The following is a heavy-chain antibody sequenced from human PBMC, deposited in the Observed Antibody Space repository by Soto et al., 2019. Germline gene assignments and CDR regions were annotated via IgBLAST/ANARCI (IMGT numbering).Heavy chain of an antibody. D-gene: IGHD3-9*01. CDR3: ARNVEILTGYSLFDY. Sequence: ASVKVSCKASGYTFTSYDINWVRQATGQGLERMGWMNPNSGNTGYAQKFQGRVTMTRNTSTSTAYMELRSLRSDDTAVYYCARNVEILTGYSLFDYWGQGTLVTVSS. CDR1: GYTFTSYD. CDR2: MNPNSGNT. V-gene: IGHV1-8*01. J-gene: IGHJ4*02.